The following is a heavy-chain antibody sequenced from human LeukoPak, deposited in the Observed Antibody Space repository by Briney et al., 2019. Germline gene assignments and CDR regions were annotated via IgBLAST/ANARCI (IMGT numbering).Heavy chain of an antibody. V-gene: IGHV3-30*18. CDR1: GLTFSTSG. J-gene: IGHJ4*02. CDR2: ISNDGGNQ. CDR3: AKPGYDRSGYYFPFDT. Sequence: PGGSLRLSCAASGLTFSTSGMHWVRHAPGKGLEWVAFISNDGGNQYYGDSVKGRFIISRDNSKDTLYLQMNSLRADDTAVYYCAKPGYDRSGYYFPFDTWGQGTLVTVSS. D-gene: IGHD3-22*01.